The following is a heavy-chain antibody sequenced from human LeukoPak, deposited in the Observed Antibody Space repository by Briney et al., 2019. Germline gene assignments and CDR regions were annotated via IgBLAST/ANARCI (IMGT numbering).Heavy chain of an antibody. J-gene: IGHJ3*02. CDR3: XKXIDXGDYESAFDI. CDR1: GFTFDDYA. CDR2: ISWNSGSI. Sequence: GGSLRLSCAASGFTFDDYAMHWVRQAPGKGLEWVSGISWNSGSIGYADSVKGRFTISRDNAKNSLYLQMNSLRAEDTALYYCXKXIDXGDYESAFDIWGQGTMVTVSS. V-gene: IGHV3-9*01. D-gene: IGHD4-17*01.